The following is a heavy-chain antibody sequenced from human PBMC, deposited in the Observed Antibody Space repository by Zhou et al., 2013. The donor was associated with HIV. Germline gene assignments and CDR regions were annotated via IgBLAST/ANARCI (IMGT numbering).Heavy chain of an antibody. CDR1: GYTFTKYG. Sequence: QVQLVQSGAEVKKPGASVKVSCKASGYTFTKYGIHWVRQVPGQRLEWMGWINDAFGTTRYSLKFQGRVTLTGETSTDTAFLEVASLTSDDTAVYYCATDRVLEERLQNALAIWGQGTLAPSLQ. CDR3: ATDRVLEERLQNALAI. D-gene: IGHD1-1*01. V-gene: IGHV1-3*01. CDR2: INDAFGTT. J-gene: IGHJ3*02.